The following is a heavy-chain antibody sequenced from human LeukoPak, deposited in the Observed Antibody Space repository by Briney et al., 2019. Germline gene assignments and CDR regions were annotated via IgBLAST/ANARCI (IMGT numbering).Heavy chain of an antibody. Sequence: PGGSLRLSCAASGFTFSSYAMHWVRQAPGKGLEWEAVISYDGSNKYYADSVKGRFTISRDNSKNTLYLQMNSLRAEDTAVYYCARELVVAADAFDIWGQGTMVTVSS. J-gene: IGHJ3*02. D-gene: IGHD2-8*02. V-gene: IGHV3-30*04. CDR3: ARELVVAADAFDI. CDR1: GFTFSSYA. CDR2: ISYDGSNK.